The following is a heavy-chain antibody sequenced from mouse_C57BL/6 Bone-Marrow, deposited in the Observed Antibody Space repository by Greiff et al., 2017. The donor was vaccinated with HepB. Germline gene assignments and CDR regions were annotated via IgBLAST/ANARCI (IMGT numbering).Heavy chain of an antibody. Sequence: EVQLQESGPVLVKPGASVKMSCKASGYTFTDYYMNWVKQSHGKSLEWIGVINPYNGGTSYNQKFKGKATLTVDKSSSTAYMELNSLTSEDSAVYYGATDYGSYWYFDVWGTGTTVTVSS. CDR3: ATDYGSYWYFDV. CDR1: GYTFTDYY. CDR2: INPYNGGT. D-gene: IGHD1-1*01. J-gene: IGHJ1*03. V-gene: IGHV1-19*01.